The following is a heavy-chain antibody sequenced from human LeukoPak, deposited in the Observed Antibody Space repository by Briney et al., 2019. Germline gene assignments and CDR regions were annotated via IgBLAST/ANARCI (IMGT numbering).Heavy chain of an antibody. CDR1: GFTFSSYG. D-gene: IGHD2-2*01. CDR3: AKNPGSGYCSSTSCYHYYYYGMDV. J-gene: IGHJ6*02. Sequence: GGSLRLSCAASGFTFSSYGMHWVRQAPGKGLEWVAVISYDGSNKYYADSVKGRFTISRDNSKNTLYLQMNSLRAEDTAVYYCAKNPGSGYCSSTSCYHYYYYGMDVWGQGTTVTVSS. CDR2: ISYDGSNK. V-gene: IGHV3-30*18.